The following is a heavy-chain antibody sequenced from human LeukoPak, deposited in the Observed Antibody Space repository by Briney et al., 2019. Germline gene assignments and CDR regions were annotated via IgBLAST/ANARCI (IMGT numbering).Heavy chain of an antibody. CDR3: ARDRGYSLHWFDP. CDR2: IYYSGST. CDR1: GGSISSYY. Sequence: SETLSLTGTVSGGSISSYYWSWIRQPPGTGLEWIGYIYYSGSTNYNPSLKSRVTISVDTSKNQFPLKLSSVTAADTAVYYCARDRGYSLHWFDPWGQGTLVTVSS. V-gene: IGHV4-59*01. D-gene: IGHD6-25*01. J-gene: IGHJ5*02.